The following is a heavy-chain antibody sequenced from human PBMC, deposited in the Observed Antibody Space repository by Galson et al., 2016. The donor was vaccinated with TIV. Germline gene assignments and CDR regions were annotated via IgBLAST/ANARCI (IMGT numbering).Heavy chain of an antibody. J-gene: IGHJ4*02. CDR1: GGTFSRFA. Sequence: SVKVSCKASGGTFSRFAISWIRQAPGQGLEWMGGIIPHVGIANYAQRLKGRVTITADKSTNTAYMELSSLRSEDTAMYYCATFAACGGDCYYFDYWGQGALVTVSS. CDR2: IIPHVGIA. V-gene: IGHV1-69*10. D-gene: IGHD2-21*02. CDR3: ATFAACGGDCYYFDY.